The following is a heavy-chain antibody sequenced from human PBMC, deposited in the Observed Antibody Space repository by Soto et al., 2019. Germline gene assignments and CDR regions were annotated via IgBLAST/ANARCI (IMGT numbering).Heavy chain of an antibody. CDR1: GGSISSCDYY. V-gene: IGHV4-39*01. CDR2: ICSSGST. J-gene: IGHJ4*02. D-gene: IGHD1-1*01. Sequence: PSETLSLTCTVSGGSISSCDYYWGWVRQPPGQGLAWIGSICSSGSTYYNPSLKSRATISVDTSKNQFSLRLNSVTAADTAVYYGARHLRETGTYAQPLDYWGQGTLVTVSS. CDR3: ARHLRETGTYAQPLDY.